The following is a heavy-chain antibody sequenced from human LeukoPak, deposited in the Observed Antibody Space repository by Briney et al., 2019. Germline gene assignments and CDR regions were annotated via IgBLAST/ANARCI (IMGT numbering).Heavy chain of an antibody. CDR3: ARVRVGNTNWFDP. J-gene: IGHJ5*02. V-gene: IGHV3-53*01. D-gene: IGHD3-10*01. CDR2: IFSGGNT. Sequence: GGSLRLSCAASGFTVSTSYMTWVRQTPGKGLEWVSLIFSGGNTYYADSVRGRFTISRDTSNNTLYLQMDSLRAEDTAVYYCARVRVGNTNWFDPWGQGTRVTVSS. CDR1: GFTVSTSY.